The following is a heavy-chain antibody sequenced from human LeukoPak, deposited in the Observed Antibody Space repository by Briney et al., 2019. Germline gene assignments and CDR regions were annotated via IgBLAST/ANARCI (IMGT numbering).Heavy chain of an antibody. CDR1: GFTFSTYW. D-gene: IGHD6-13*01. CDR2: IKQDGSEK. CDR3: ARDWVAAGGDYMDV. J-gene: IGHJ6*03. V-gene: IGHV3-7*01. Sequence: TGGSLRLSCAASGFTFSTYWMSWVRQAPGKGLQWVANIKQDGSEKYYVDSVKGRFTISRDNAKHSLYLQMNSLRAEDTAVYYCARDWVAAGGDYMDVWGKGTTVTISS.